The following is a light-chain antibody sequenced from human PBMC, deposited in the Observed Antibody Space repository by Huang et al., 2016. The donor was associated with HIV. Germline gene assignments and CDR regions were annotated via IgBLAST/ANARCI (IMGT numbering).Light chain of an antibody. J-gene: IGKJ1*01. CDR3: LQGTHWPPT. CDR2: KVS. Sequence: DVVMSQSPLFLPVALGQSASMSCSSSHGLVHGDESTFLSWCQQRPGQPPRPLIHKVSKRDSGVPDRFRGSGAGTFFTLEISRVEAEDVGLYYCLQGTHWPPTFGQGTRLEI. V-gene: IGKV2-30*02. CDR1: HGLVHGDESTF.